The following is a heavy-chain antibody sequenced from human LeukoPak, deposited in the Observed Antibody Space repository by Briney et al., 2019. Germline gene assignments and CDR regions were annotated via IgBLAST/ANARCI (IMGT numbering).Heavy chain of an antibody. CDR3: ARGYYGSGRVPIDI. CDR1: GYTFTSNG. Sequence: ASVKVSCKASGYTFTSNGISWVRQAPGQGLEWMGWISAYNGNTNYAQKLQGRVTMTTDTSTSTAYMELRSLRSDDTTVYYCARGYYGSGRVPIDIWGQGTMVTVSS. D-gene: IGHD3-10*01. V-gene: IGHV1-18*04. CDR2: ISAYNGNT. J-gene: IGHJ3*02.